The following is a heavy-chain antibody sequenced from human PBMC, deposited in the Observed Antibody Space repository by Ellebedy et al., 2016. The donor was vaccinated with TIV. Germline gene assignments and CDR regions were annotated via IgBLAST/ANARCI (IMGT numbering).Heavy chain of an antibody. CDR1: GFSFRSYW. Sequence: GESLKISCGASGFSFRSYWMTWVRQAPGKGLEWVANIKQDGSEKYYVDSVKGRFTISRDNAKNSLYLHLNSLRAEDTAMYYCATDGSYGDFRSPAHAFVIWGQGTVVTVSS. CDR3: ATDGSYGDFRSPAHAFVI. CDR2: IKQDGSEK. V-gene: IGHV3-7*01. D-gene: IGHD4-17*01. J-gene: IGHJ3*02.